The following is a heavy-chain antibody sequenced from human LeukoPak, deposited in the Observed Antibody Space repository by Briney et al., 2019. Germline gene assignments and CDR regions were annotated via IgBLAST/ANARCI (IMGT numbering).Heavy chain of an antibody. V-gene: IGHV3-7*01. D-gene: IGHD6-19*01. Sequence: GGSLRLSCAASGFTFSSHWLNWVRQAPGKGLEWVANIKEDGSEKYYVGSVKGRLTISRDNAKNLLLLQMNSLRDEDTAVYYCAREGYGSGMDVWGQGTTVTVSS. J-gene: IGHJ6*02. CDR1: GFTFSSHW. CDR2: IKEDGSEK. CDR3: AREGYGSGMDV.